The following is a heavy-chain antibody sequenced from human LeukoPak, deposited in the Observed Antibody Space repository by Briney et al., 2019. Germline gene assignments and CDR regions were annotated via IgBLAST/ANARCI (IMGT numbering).Heavy chain of an antibody. Sequence: GASVKVSCKASGYTFTGYYMHWVRQAPGQGLEWMGWINPNSGGTNYAQKFQGRVTMTRDTSISTAYMELSRLRSDDTAVYYCAGSLPWRTVTTTGADYWGQGTLVTVSS. CDR1: GYTFTGYY. J-gene: IGHJ4*02. D-gene: IGHD4-17*01. CDR2: INPNSGGT. CDR3: AGSLPWRTVTTTGADY. V-gene: IGHV1-2*02.